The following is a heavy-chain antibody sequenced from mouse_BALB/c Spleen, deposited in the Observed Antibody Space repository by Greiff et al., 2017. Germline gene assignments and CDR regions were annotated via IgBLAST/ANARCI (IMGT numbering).Heavy chain of an antibody. CDR1: GYTFTDYE. J-gene: IGHJ4*01. V-gene: IGHV1-15*01. CDR2: IDPETGGT. D-gene: IGHD2-3*01. CDR3: TRWLLRDYAMDY. Sequence: VQLQQSGAELVRPGASVTLSCKASGYTFTDYEMHWVKQTPVHGLEWIGAIDPETGGTAYNQKFKGKATLTADKSSSTAYMELRSLTSEDSAVYYCTRWLLRDYAMDYWGQGTSVTVSS.